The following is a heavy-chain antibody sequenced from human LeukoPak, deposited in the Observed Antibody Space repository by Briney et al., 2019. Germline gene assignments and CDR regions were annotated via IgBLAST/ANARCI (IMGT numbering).Heavy chain of an antibody. Sequence: KPSDTLPLTCAVYGGSFSGYYWSWIRQPPGKGLEWIGELVHSGNTKYNPSLKSRVTISVDTCKNQFSLNLTSVTAADTAVYYCARFGSSTWYKGAFDIWGQGTMVTVSS. J-gene: IGHJ3*02. CDR1: GGSFSGYY. D-gene: IGHD6-13*01. V-gene: IGHV4-34*12. CDR2: LVHSGNT. CDR3: ARFGSSTWYKGAFDI.